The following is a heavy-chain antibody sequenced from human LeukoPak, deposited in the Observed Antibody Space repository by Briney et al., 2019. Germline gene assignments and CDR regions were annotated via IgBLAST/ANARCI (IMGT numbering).Heavy chain of an antibody. CDR3: ARVRRVYGSGSYNY. J-gene: IGHJ4*02. V-gene: IGHV1-8*01. CDR2: MNPNSGNT. Sequence: GASVKVSCKASGYTFTSYDINWVRQATGQGLEWMGWMNPNSGNTGYAQKFQGRVTMTRNTSISTAYMELSSLRSEDTAVYYCARVRRVYGSGSYNYWGQGTPVTVSS. CDR1: GYTFTSYD. D-gene: IGHD3-10*01.